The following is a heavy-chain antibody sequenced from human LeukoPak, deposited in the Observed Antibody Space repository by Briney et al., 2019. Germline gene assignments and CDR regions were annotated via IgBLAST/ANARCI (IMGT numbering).Heavy chain of an antibody. J-gene: IGHJ4*02. CDR1: GFTFSSYW. CDR3: AKDILAAGLFFDY. CDR2: IKQDGSEK. Sequence: GGSLRLSCAASGFTFSSYWMSWVRQAPGKGLEWVANIKQDGSEKYYVDSVKGRFTISRGNAKNSLFLQMNSLRAEDTAVYYCAKDILAAGLFFDYWGQGALVTVSS. D-gene: IGHD6-13*01. V-gene: IGHV3-7*03.